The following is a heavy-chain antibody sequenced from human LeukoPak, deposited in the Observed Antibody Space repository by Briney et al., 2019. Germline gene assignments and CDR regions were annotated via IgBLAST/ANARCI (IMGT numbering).Heavy chain of an antibody. CDR2: IKQDGSEK. J-gene: IGHJ4*02. Sequence: GGSLRLSCAASGFTFSSHWMSWVRQAPGKGLEWVANIKQDGSEKYYVDSVKGRFTISRDNAKNSLYLQMNSLRAEDTAVYYCARRFTPYYYDSSGYYYFDYWGQGTLVTVSS. V-gene: IGHV3-7*01. CDR3: ARRFTPYYYDSSGYYYFDY. D-gene: IGHD3-22*01. CDR1: GFTFSSHW.